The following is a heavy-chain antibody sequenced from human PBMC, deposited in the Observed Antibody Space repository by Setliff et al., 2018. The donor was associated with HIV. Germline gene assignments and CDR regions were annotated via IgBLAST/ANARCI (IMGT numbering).Heavy chain of an antibody. J-gene: IGHJ4*02. CDR2: ISSSSSTV. CDR3: ARDFCGSSCSSGYGYFDH. D-gene: IGHD2-15*01. Sequence: GGSLRLSCAASGFTFSSYSLNWVRQAPGKGLEWVSYISSSSSTVFYADSVKGRFTISRDDAKNSLYLEMNSLRADDTAVYYCARDFCGSSCSSGYGYFDHWGQGQWSPSPQ. CDR1: GFTFSSYS. V-gene: IGHV3-48*01.